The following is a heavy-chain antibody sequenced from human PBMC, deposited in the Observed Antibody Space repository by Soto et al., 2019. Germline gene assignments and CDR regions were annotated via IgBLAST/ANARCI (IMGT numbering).Heavy chain of an antibody. CDR2: ISWNGGSR. V-gene: IGHV3-9*01. CDR3: AKDLRSTAWYSISFFDY. J-gene: IGHJ4*02. D-gene: IGHD6-13*01. Sequence: SLRLSCAASGFTFNDHSMHWVRQAPGKGLEWVSGISWNGGSRGYADSVQGRFTISRDNAKNSLYLQMNSLKPEDTALYYCAKDLRSTAWYSISFFDYWGQGALVT. CDR1: GFTFNDHS.